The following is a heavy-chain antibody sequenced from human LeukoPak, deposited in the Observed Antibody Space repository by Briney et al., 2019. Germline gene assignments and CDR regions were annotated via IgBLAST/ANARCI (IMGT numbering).Heavy chain of an antibody. D-gene: IGHD3-9*01. CDR3: ARGEDILTGYALLDY. V-gene: IGHV4-4*07. CDR1: GGSISSYY. Sequence: TSETLSLTCTDSGGSISSYYWSWIRQPAGKGLEWIGRIYTSGSTNYNPSLKSRVTMSVDTSKNQFSLKLSSVTAADTAVYYCARGEDILTGYALLDYWGQGTLVTVSS. J-gene: IGHJ4*02. CDR2: IYTSGST.